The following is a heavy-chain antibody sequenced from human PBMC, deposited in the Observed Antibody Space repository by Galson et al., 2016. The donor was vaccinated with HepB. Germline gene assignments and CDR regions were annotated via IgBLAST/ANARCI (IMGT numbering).Heavy chain of an antibody. CDR3: ARGAITEARFDH. CDR1: SDSMSGYY. D-gene: IGHD1-20*01. Sequence: SETLSLTCTVSSDSMSGYYWNWIRQPPGKGLEWIGDINYSGRTNYNPSLKSRVTISVDTSKSLLSLRLTSVTAADTAMYFCARGAITEARFDHWGRGILVIVS. V-gene: IGHV4-59*01. J-gene: IGHJ4*02. CDR2: INYSGRT.